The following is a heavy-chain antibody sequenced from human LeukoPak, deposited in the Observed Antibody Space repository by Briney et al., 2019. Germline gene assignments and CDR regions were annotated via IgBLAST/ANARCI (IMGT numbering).Heavy chain of an antibody. J-gene: IGHJ4*02. CDR1: GFTFDDYA. V-gene: IGHV3-74*01. CDR3: AIPLYGEVDASPDY. D-gene: IGHD4-17*01. Sequence: PGGSLRLSCAASGFTFDDYAMHWVRQAPGKGLEWVSGINSDGSSTSYADSVKGRFTISRDNAKNTLYLQMNSLRAEDTAVYYCAIPLYGEVDASPDYWGQGTLVTVSS. CDR2: INSDGSST.